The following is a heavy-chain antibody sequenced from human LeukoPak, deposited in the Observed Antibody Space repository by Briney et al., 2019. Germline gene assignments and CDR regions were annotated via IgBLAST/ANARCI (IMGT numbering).Heavy chain of an antibody. D-gene: IGHD6-13*01. Sequence: PSETLSLTCTVSGGPISSSSYYWGWIRQPPGKGLEWIGNMYYSGITYYNPSLKSRVTVSVDTSKNQFSLKLSSVTAADTAVYFCARHPPYSSSWFPFDPWGQGTLVTVSS. CDR3: ARHPPYSSSWFPFDP. J-gene: IGHJ5*02. CDR2: MYYSGIT. CDR1: GGPISSSSYY. V-gene: IGHV4-39*01.